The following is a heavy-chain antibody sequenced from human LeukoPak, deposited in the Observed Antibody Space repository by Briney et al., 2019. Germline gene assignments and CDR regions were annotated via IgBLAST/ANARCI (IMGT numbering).Heavy chain of an antibody. J-gene: IGHJ4*02. CDR3: AKDRWLQGYFDY. CDR1: GFTFSSYG. CDR2: IRYDGSNK. Sequence: PGGSLRLSCAASGFTFSSYGMNWVRQAPGKGLEWVAFIRYDGSNKYYADSVKGRFTISRDNSKNTLYLQMNSLRAEDTAVYYCAKDRWLQGYFDYWGQGTLVTVSS. V-gene: IGHV3-30*02. D-gene: IGHD5-24*01.